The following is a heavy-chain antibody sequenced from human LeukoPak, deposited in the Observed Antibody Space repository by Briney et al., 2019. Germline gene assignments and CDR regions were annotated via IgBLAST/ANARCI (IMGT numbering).Heavy chain of an antibody. J-gene: IGHJ4*02. Sequence: GRSLRLSCAASGFTVSSNYMSWVRQAPGKGLEWVSVIYSGGSTYYADSVKGRFTISRDNSKNTLYLQMNSLRAEDTAVYYCARDTIDGYIDYWGQGTLVTVSS. V-gene: IGHV3-66*02. CDR3: ARDTIDGYIDY. CDR2: IYSGGST. CDR1: GFTVSSNY. D-gene: IGHD2-2*01.